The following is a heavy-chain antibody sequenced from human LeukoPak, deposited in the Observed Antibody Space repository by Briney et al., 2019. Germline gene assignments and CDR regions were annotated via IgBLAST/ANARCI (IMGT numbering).Heavy chain of an antibody. CDR3: AKHGNYYYGMDV. V-gene: IGHV3-23*01. J-gene: IGHJ6*02. Sequence: GSLRLSCAASGFTFSSYAMSWVRQAPGKGLEWVSAISGSGGSTYYADSVKGRFTISRDNSKNTLYLQMNSLRAEDTAVYYCAKHGNYYYGMDVWGQGTTVTVSS. CDR1: GFTFSSYA. CDR2: ISGSGGST.